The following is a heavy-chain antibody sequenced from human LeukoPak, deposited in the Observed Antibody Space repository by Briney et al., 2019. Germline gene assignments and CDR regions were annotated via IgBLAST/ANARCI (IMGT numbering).Heavy chain of an antibody. V-gene: IGHV4-34*01. CDR2: INHSGST. CDR3: ARGRRYSYYYYYMDV. D-gene: IGHD1-26*01. J-gene: IGHJ6*03. CDR1: DDSITIYY. Sequence: KPSETLSLTCTVSDDSITIYYWSWIRQPPGKGLEWIGEINHSGSTNYNPSLKSRVTISVDTSKNQFSLKLSSVTAADTAVYYCARGRRYSYYYYYMDVWGKGTTVTVSS.